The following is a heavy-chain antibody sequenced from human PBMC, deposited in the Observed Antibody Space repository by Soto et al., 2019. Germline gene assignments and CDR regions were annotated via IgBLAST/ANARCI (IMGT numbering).Heavy chain of an antibody. CDR1: GFTFSSYG. D-gene: IGHD6-13*01. J-gene: IGHJ4*02. CDR2: IWYDGSNK. Sequence: ESGGGVVQPGRSLRLSCAASGFTFSSYGMHWVRQAPGKGLEWVAVIWYDGSNKYYADSVKDRFTISRDNSKNTLYLQMNSLRAEDTAVYYCARGLGGQQLGLGYWGQGTLVTVSS. CDR3: ARGLGGQQLGLGY. V-gene: IGHV3-33*01.